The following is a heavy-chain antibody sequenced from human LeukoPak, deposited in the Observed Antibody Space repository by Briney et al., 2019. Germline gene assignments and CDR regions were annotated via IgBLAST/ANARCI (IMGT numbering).Heavy chain of an antibody. V-gene: IGHV4-4*07. CDR3: ARGRRLSITMVRGVIGVLSY. D-gene: IGHD3-10*01. CDR2: IYTSGST. J-gene: IGHJ4*02. CDR1: GGSISSYY. Sequence: SETLSLTCTVSGGSISSYYWSWIRQPAGKGLEWIGRIYTSGSTNYNPSLKSRVTMSVDTSKNQFSLKLSSVTAADTAVYYCARGRRLSITMVRGVIGVLSYWGQGTLVTVSS.